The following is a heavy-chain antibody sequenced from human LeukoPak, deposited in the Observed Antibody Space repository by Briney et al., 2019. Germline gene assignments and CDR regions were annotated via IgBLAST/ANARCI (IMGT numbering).Heavy chain of an antibody. V-gene: IGHV4-61*05. Sequence: SETLSLTCTVSGGSISSSPYYWGWIRQPPGKGLEWIGYVYYSGSTNYNPSFKSRVTISVDTSKKQFSLKLSSATAADTAVYYCARVLDLSKKGLDAFDIWGQGTMVTVSS. CDR2: VYYSGST. J-gene: IGHJ3*02. CDR1: GGSISSSPYY. CDR3: ARVLDLSKKGLDAFDI.